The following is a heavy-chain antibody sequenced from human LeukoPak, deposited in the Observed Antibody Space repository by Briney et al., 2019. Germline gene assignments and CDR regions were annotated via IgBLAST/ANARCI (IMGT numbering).Heavy chain of an antibody. CDR2: IYYSGGT. CDR1: GGSISSYY. V-gene: IGHV4-59*08. J-gene: IGHJ4*02. CDR3: ARQPENIQYYFDY. Sequence: SETLSLTCTVSGGSISSYYWSWIRQPPGKGLEWIGYIYYSGGTNYNPSLKSRVTISVDTSKNQFSLKLSSVTAADTAVYYCARQPENIQYYFDYWGQGTLVTVSS. D-gene: IGHD2/OR15-2a*01.